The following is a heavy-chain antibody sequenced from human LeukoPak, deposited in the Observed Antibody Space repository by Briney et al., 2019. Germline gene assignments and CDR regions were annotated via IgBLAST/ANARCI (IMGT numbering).Heavy chain of an antibody. CDR1: GYTFTGYF. Sequence: GASVKVSCKASGYTFTGYFMHWVRQAPGQGLEWMGIIDPSGGSPTYAQKFQGRVTVTTDTSTSTLYMELRSLRSEDTALYFCAREFSGGYFDYWGQGTLVTVSS. D-gene: IGHD3-16*01. CDR2: IDPSGGSP. V-gene: IGHV1-46*01. CDR3: AREFSGGYFDY. J-gene: IGHJ4*02.